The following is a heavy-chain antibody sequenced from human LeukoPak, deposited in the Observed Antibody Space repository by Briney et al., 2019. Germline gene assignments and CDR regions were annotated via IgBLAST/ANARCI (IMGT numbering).Heavy chain of an antibody. V-gene: IGHV4-38-2*02. CDR3: ARGGYYYGSGSYMSPGAFGI. CDR2: IYHSGST. D-gene: IGHD3-10*01. J-gene: IGHJ3*02. Sequence: SETLSLTCTVSGYSISSGYYWGWIRQPPGKGLEWIGSIYHSGSTYYNPSLKSRVTISVDTSKNQFSLKLSSVTAADTAVYYCARGGYYYGSGSYMSPGAFGIWGQGTMVTVSS. CDR1: GYSISSGYY.